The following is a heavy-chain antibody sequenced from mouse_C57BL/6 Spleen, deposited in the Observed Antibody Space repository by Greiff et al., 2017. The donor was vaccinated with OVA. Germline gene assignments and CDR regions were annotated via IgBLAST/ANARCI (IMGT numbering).Heavy chain of an antibody. CDR3: VYDYSYYYAMDY. V-gene: IGHV1-82*01. CDR2: IYPGDGDT. Sequence: VQLQQSGPELVKPGASVKISCKASGYAFSSSWMNWVKQRPGKGLEWIGRIYPGDGDTNYNGKFKGKATLTADKSSSTAYMQLSSLTSEDSAVYFCVYDYSYYYAMDYWGQGTSVTVSS. D-gene: IGHD2-4*01. J-gene: IGHJ4*01. CDR1: GYAFSSSW.